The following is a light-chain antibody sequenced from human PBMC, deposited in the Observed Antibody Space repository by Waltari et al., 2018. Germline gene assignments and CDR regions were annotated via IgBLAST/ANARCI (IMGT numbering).Light chain of an antibody. CDR3: QVWDSYSHHYV. J-gene: IGLJ1*01. Sequence: SYVLTQPPSVSVAPGKTATITCGAYNIGAKSVHWYQQKPGQAPLLVIFYDSDRPSGIPERFSGSNSGNTATLTVSRVEAGDEADYYCQVWDSYSHHYVFGTGTKVTVL. CDR1: NIGAKS. V-gene: IGLV3-21*04. CDR2: YDS.